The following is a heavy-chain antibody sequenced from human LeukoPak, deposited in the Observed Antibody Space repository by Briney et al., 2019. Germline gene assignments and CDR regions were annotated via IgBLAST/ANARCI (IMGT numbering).Heavy chain of an antibody. CDR2: ISSSSSYI. J-gene: IGHJ4*02. CDR3: ARAPLFGQLVSYSDY. Sequence: ISSSSSYIYYADSVKGRFTISRDNAKNSLYLQMNSLRAEDTAVYYCARAPLFGQLVSYSDYWGQGTLVTVSS. V-gene: IGHV3-21*01. D-gene: IGHD6-13*01.